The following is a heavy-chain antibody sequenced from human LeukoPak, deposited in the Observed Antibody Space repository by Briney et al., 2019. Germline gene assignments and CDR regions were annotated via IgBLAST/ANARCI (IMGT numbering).Heavy chain of an antibody. CDR1: GYTFTSYG. CDR3: ARVIPDRGYSYGDY. D-gene: IGHD5-18*01. J-gene: IGHJ4*02. Sequence: ASVKVSCKASGYTFTSYGIRWVRQAPGQGLEWMGWISAYNGNTNYAQKLQGRVTMTTDTSTSTAYMELRSLRSDDTAVYYCARVIPDRGYSYGDYWGQGTLVTVSS. V-gene: IGHV1-18*01. CDR2: ISAYNGNT.